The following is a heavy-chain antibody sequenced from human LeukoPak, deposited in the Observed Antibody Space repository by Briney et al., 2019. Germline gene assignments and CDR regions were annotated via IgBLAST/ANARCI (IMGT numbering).Heavy chain of an antibody. CDR2: IYGSGTT. CDR3: ASVGGGSPY. Sequence: PSEPLSLTCTVSGYSISSGHFWSWIRQPPGKGLEWIGSIYGSGTTYYDPPLRSRVSISADTSKNYFSLELSSVTAADTAVYYCASVGGGSPYWGQGTLVTVSS. J-gene: IGHJ4*02. D-gene: IGHD3-16*01. V-gene: IGHV4-38-2*02. CDR1: GYSISSGHF.